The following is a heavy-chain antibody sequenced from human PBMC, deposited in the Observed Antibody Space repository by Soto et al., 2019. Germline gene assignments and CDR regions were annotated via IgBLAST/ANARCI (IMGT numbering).Heavy chain of an antibody. J-gene: IGHJ5*02. CDR2: IYYSGST. CDR3: ARHRLVVVAAANWFDP. Sequence: QLQLQESGPGLVKPSETLSLTCTVSGGSISSSSYYWGWIRQPPGKGLEWIGSIYYSGSTYYNPSLKSRVTISVDTSKNQFSLKLSSVTAADTAVYYCARHRLVVVAAANWFDPWGQGTLVTVSS. D-gene: IGHD2-15*01. CDR1: GGSISSSSYY. V-gene: IGHV4-39*01.